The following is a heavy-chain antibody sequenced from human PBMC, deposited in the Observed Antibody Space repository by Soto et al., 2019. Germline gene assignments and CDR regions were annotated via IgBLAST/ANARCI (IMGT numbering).Heavy chain of an antibody. D-gene: IGHD1-26*01. J-gene: IGHJ6*02. CDR3: ASTPGIVGATNPWSMDV. Sequence: PGESLKISCKGSGYSFTSYWIGWVRQMPGKGLEWMGIIYPGDSDTRYSPSFQGQVTISADKSISTAYLQWSSLKASDTAMYYCASTPGIVGATNPWSMDVWGQGTTVTVSS. CDR2: IYPGDSDT. V-gene: IGHV5-51*01. CDR1: GYSFTSYW.